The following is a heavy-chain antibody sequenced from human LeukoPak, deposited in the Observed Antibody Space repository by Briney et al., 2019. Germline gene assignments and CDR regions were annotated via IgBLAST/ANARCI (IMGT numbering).Heavy chain of an antibody. CDR3: ASDTGYYYYYYGMDV. CDR1: GGTFSSYA. D-gene: IGHD3-10*01. V-gene: IGHV1-8*02. J-gene: IGHJ6*02. CDR2: MNPNSGNT. Sequence: ASVKVSCKASGGTFSSYAINWVRQATGQGLEWMGWMNPNSGNTGYAQKFQGRVTMTRNTSISTAYMELSSLRSEDTAVYYCASDTGYYYYYYGMDVWGQGTMVTVSS.